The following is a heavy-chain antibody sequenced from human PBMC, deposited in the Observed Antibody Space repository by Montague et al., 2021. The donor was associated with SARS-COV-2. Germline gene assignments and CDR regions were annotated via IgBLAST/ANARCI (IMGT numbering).Heavy chain of an antibody. Sequence: SETLSLTCTVSGGSISSYYRSWIRQPPGRGLEWIGYIYYSGSTNYNPSLKSRVTISVDTSKNQFSLKLSSVTAADTAVYYCARAGSGSYSFYYYYGMDVWGQGTTVTVSS. CDR2: IYYSGST. CDR1: GGSISSYY. V-gene: IGHV4-59*08. D-gene: IGHD3-10*01. J-gene: IGHJ6*02. CDR3: ARAGSGSYSFYYYYGMDV.